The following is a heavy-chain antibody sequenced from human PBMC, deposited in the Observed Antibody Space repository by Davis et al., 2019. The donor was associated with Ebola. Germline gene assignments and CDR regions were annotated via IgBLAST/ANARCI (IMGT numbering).Heavy chain of an antibody. CDR1: GFTSSSYG. V-gene: IGHV3-30*03. J-gene: IGHJ4*02. Sequence: GGSLRPSCPASGFTSSSYGMHWVRQAPGKRLEWVAVISYDGSNKYYADSVKGRFTISRDNSKNTLYLQMNSLRAEDTAVYYCVRHVPYDWGSYRTAFDTWGQGTLVTVSS. CDR2: ISYDGSNK. CDR3: VRHVPYDWGSYRTAFDT. D-gene: IGHD3-16*02.